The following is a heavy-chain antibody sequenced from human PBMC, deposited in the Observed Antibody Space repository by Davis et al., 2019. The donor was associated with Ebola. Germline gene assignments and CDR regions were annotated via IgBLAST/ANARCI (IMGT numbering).Heavy chain of an antibody. J-gene: IGHJ4*02. D-gene: IGHD6-13*01. V-gene: IGHV4-34*01. CDR3: ARQVAAAGFLTYYFDY. Sequence: MPGGSLRLSCAVYAGSFSDYYWNWIRQPPGKGLEWIGEINHSGSTNYNPSLKSRVTISVDTSKNQFSLKLSSVTAADTAVYYCARQVAAAGFLTYYFDYWGQGTLVTVSS. CDR1: AGSFSDYY. CDR2: INHSGST.